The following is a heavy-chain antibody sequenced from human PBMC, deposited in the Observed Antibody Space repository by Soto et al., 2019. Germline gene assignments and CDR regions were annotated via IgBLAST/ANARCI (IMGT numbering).Heavy chain of an antibody. V-gene: IGHV3-23*01. D-gene: IGHD6-6*01. CDR1: GFTFSSYA. CDR3: AKEFPAGREQLVGYYYYYMDV. CDR2: ISGSGGST. J-gene: IGHJ6*03. Sequence: AGGSLRLSCAASGFTFSSYAMSWVRQAPGEGLEWVSAISGSGGSTYYADSVKGRFTISRDNSKNTLYLQMNSLRAEDTAVYYCAKEFPAGREQLVGYYYYYMDVWGKGTTVTVSS.